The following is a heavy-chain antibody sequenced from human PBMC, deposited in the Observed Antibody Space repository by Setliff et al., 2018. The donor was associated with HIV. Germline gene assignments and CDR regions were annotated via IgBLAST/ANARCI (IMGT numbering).Heavy chain of an antibody. J-gene: IGHJ6*03. CDR2: MNPNSGNT. V-gene: IGHV1-8*02. CDR1: GYTFGSYD. Sequence: ASVKVSCKASGYTFGSYDINWVRQATGQGLEWMGWMNPNSGNTGCAQKFQGRVTMTRDTSISTAYMELNNLKFEDTAVYYCARARRDSYDGGRRNHYYIDVWGKGTTVTVSS. CDR3: ARARRDSYDGGRRNHYYIDV. D-gene: IGHD3-16*01.